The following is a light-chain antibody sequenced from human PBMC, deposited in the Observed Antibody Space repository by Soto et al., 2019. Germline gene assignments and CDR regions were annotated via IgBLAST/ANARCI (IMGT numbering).Light chain of an antibody. CDR3: QEYNTWPWT. CDR2: GAS. CDR1: HSVNNN. J-gene: IGKJ1*01. V-gene: IGKV3-15*01. Sequence: ETLMTQSPATLSVSPGERATLSCRASHSVNNNLAWYQQKLGQAPRVLIYGASTRATGIPARFTGSGSGTEFIRTITSLQSEDSAVYYCQEYNTWPWTFGQGTKLEFK.